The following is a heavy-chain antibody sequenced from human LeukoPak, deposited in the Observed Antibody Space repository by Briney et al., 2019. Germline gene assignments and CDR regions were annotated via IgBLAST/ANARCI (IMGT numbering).Heavy chain of an antibody. CDR1: GFTFSSYW. D-gene: IGHD4-17*01. CDR2: ISSDGSST. Sequence: GGSLRLSCAASGFTFSSYWMHWVRQAPGKGLVLVSRISSDGSSTSYADSVKGRFTISRDNAKNTLYLQMNSLRAEDTAVYYCARPVGASVTVDYWGQGTLVTVSS. V-gene: IGHV3-74*01. J-gene: IGHJ4*02. CDR3: ARPVGASVTVDY.